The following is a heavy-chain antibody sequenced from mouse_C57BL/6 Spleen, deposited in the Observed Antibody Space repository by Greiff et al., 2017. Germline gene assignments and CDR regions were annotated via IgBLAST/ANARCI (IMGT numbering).Heavy chain of an antibody. CDR2: INPNNGGT. V-gene: IGHV1-26*01. CDR3: ARYDYGSSTSMDY. Sequence: VQLQQSGPELVKPGASVKISCKASGYTFTDYYMNWVKQSHGKSLEWIGDINPNNGGTSYNQKFKGKATLTVDKSSSTAYMELRSLTSEDSAVYYCARYDYGSSTSMDYWGQGTSVTVSS. D-gene: IGHD1-1*01. CDR1: GYTFTDYY. J-gene: IGHJ4*01.